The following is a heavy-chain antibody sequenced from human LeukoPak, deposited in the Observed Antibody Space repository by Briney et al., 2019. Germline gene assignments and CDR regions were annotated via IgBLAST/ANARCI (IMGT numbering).Heavy chain of an antibody. V-gene: IGHV4-59*12. CDR1: GGSISSYY. Sequence: SETLSLTCTVSGGSISSYYWSWIRQPPGKGLEWIGYIYYSGSTYYNPSLKSRVTISVDTSKNQFSLKLSSVTAADTAVYYCASSTPDYDFWSGYYSVNWFDPWGQGTLVTVSS. J-gene: IGHJ5*02. CDR3: ASSTPDYDFWSGYYSVNWFDP. CDR2: IYYSGST. D-gene: IGHD3-3*01.